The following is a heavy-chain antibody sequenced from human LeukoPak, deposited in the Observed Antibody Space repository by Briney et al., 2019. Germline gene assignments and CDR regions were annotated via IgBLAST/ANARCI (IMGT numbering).Heavy chain of an antibody. CDR1: GGSFSGYY. Sequence: SETLSLTCAVYGGSFSGYYWSWIRQPPGKGLEWIGEINHSGSTNYNPSLKSRVTMSVDTSKNQFSLKLSSVTAADTAVYYCARHSRVGARYFDYWGQGTLVTVSS. J-gene: IGHJ4*02. CDR2: INHSGST. D-gene: IGHD1-26*01. CDR3: ARHSRVGARYFDY. V-gene: IGHV4-34*01.